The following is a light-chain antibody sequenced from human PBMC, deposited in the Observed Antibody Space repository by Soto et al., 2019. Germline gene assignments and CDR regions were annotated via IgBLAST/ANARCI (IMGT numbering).Light chain of an antibody. J-gene: IGLJ3*02. Sequence: NFMLTQPHSVSGSPGETVIISCTRSSGNIASNYVHWYQQRPGSAPTIVIYENNQRPSGVPDRFSGSTDRSSNSASLTISGLKTEDEADFYCQSSYGTNRVFCGGTKLTVL. V-gene: IGLV6-57*04. CDR2: ENN. CDR3: QSSYGTNRV. CDR1: SGNIASNY.